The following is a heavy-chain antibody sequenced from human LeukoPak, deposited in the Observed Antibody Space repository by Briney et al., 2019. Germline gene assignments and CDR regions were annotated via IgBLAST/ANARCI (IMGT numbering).Heavy chain of an antibody. V-gene: IGHV3-30*02. J-gene: IGHJ4*02. CDR1: GFTFSSYS. CDR3: ARGTSSPGYFDL. Sequence: GGSLRLSCAASGFTFSSYSMNWVRQAPGKGLEWLTFIRYDGTNEYFADSVKGRFTISRDNSQKKLFLQMNNLRPDDTALYYCARGTSSPGYFDLWGQGTQVTVSS. D-gene: IGHD1-26*01. CDR2: IRYDGTNE.